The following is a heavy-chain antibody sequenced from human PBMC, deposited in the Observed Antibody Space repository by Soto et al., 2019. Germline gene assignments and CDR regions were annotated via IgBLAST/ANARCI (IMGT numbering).Heavy chain of an antibody. CDR1: GFTFSSYA. J-gene: IGHJ6*03. Sequence: GGSLRLSCAASGFTFSSYAMSWVRQAPGKGLEWVSAISGSGGSTYYADSVKGRFTISRDNSKNTLYLQMNSLRAEDTAVYYCAKDLRADFWSGYYYYYYYMDVWGKGTTVTVSS. D-gene: IGHD3-3*01. CDR2: ISGSGGST. V-gene: IGHV3-23*01. CDR3: AKDLRADFWSGYYYYYYYMDV.